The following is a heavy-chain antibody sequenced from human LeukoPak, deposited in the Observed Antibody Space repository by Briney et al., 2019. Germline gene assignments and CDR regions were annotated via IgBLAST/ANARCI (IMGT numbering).Heavy chain of an antibody. CDR3: ARDFRSIAAAGTVFDY. V-gene: IGHV3-30-3*01. CDR2: ISYDGSNK. D-gene: IGHD6-13*01. Sequence: GGSLRLPCAASGFTFSSYAMHWVRQAPGKGLEWVAVISYDGSNKYYADSVKGRFTISRDNSKNTLYLQMNSLRAEDTAVYYCARDFRSIAAAGTVFDYWGQGTLVTVSS. J-gene: IGHJ4*02. CDR1: GFTFSSYA.